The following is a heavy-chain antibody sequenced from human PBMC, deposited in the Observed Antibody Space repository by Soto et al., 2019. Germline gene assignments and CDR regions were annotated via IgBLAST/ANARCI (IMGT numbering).Heavy chain of an antibody. D-gene: IGHD2-2*01. J-gene: IGHJ4*02. V-gene: IGHV3-30*18. CDR2: ISNDGSTG. Sequence: GGSLSLSSAASGLNFSHYFMHWVRQAPGKGLEWVALISNDGSTGYYADSVKGRFTVSRDNSKNTVYLHMDSLRAEDTAMYYCAKDGWCSDTTCYAVYFDYWGQGTLVTVSS. CDR3: AKDGWCSDTTCYAVYFDY. CDR1: GLNFSHYF.